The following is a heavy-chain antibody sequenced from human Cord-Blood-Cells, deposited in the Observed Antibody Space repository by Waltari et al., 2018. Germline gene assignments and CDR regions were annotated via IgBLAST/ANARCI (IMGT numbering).Heavy chain of an antibody. CDR2: ISSSSSYI. V-gene: IGHV3-21*01. J-gene: IGHJ4*02. Sequence: EVQLVESGGGLVKPGGSLRLSCAASGFTFSSYSMNWVRQAPGKGLEWFSSISSSSSYIYYADSVKGRFTISRDNAKNSLYLQMNSLRAEDTAVYYCAREGAVDNYFDYWGQGTLVTVSS. CDR3: AREGAVDNYFDY. D-gene: IGHD5-12*01. CDR1: GFTFSSYS.